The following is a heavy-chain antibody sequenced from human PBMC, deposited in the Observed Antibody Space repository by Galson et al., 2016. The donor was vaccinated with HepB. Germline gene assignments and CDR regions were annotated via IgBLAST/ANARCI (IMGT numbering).Heavy chain of an antibody. CDR2: IGSSGIIT. Sequence: SLRLSCAASGLSFSNSDMSWVRQAPGQGLEWVSHIGSSGIITYYADSVRGRSTISRDNSKSTLYLQMHSLRDEDTAVYYCAGLWIWGQGTKVTVSS. J-gene: IGHJ3*02. D-gene: IGHD3-16*01. CDR1: GLSFSNSD. CDR3: AGLWI. V-gene: IGHV3-23*01.